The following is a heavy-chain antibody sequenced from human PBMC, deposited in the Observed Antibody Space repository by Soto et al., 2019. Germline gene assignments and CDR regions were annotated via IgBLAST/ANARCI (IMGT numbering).Heavy chain of an antibody. CDR1: GYIFTTFY. D-gene: IGHD1-26*01. CDR2: ISAHNGNA. CDR3: ARGDRSPNN. V-gene: IGHV1-18*01. J-gene: IGHJ4*02. Sequence: QVKLLQSGPEVRKPGASVKVSCKASGYIFTTFYITWVRQTPGQGLEWMGWISAHNGNANYVETFQDRVTMTRDISTSTAYMELRNLTSDDTGIYYCARGDRSPNNWGQGTLVTVSS.